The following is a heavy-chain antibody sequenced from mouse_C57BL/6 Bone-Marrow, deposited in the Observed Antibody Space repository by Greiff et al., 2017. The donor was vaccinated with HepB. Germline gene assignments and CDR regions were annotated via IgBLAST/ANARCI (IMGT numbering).Heavy chain of an antibody. D-gene: IGHD1-1*01. Sequence: QVHVKQSGAELARPGASVKLSCKASGYTFTSYGISWVKQRTGQGLEWIGEILPGSGSTNYNEKFKGKATFTADTSSNTAYMQLSSLTTEDSAIYYCAYYGSSYGYWGQGTTLTVSS. J-gene: IGHJ2*01. CDR3: AYYGSSYGY. CDR2: ILPGSGST. CDR1: GYTFTSYG. V-gene: IGHV1-81*01.